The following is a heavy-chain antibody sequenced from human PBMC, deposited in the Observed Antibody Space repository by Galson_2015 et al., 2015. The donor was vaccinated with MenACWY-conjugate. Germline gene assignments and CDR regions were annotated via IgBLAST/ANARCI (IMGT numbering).Heavy chain of an antibody. CDR2: IGVGADT. V-gene: IGHV3-13*01. CDR3: VTEGRSSAWNNWYFDL. J-gene: IGHJ2*01. CDR1: GFTFSTYD. D-gene: IGHD1/OR15-1a*01. Sequence: SLRLSCAASGFTFSTYDMHWVRQAPGEGLEWVSAIGVGADTYYSDSVRGRFTISRENAKNSLYLQMNSLTAGDTAVYYCVTEGRSSAWNNWYFDLWGHGALVTVSS.